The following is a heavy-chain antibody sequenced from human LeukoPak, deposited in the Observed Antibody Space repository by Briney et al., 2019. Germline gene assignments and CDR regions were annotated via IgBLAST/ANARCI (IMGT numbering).Heavy chain of an antibody. D-gene: IGHD2-2*01. V-gene: IGHV3-74*01. CDR1: GFTFSSYW. J-gene: IGHJ4*02. Sequence: GALRLSCAASGFTFSSYWMHWVRQAPGKGLVWVSHINSDGSSTSYADSVKGRFTISRDNAKNTLYLQMNSLRAEDTAVYYCARHRYGSDTSCFGFWGQGTLVTVSS. CDR3: ARHRYGSDTSCFGF. CDR2: INSDGSST.